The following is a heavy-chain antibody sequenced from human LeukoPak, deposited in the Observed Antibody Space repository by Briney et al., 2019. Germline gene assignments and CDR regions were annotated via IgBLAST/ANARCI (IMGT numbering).Heavy chain of an antibody. CDR1: GYTFTSYD. J-gene: IGHJ4*02. CDR3: ARALTRSSIPQLGY. D-gene: IGHD2-21*01. CDR2: ISAYNGNT. V-gene: IGHV1-18*01. Sequence: ASVKVSCKASGYTFTSYDINWVRQATGQGLEWMGWISAYNGNTNYAQKLQGRVTMTTDTSTSTAYMELRSLRSDDTAVYYCARALTRSSIPQLGYWGQGTLVTVSS.